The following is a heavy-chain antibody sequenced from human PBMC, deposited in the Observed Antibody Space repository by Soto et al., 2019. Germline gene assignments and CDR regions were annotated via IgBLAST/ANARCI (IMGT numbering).Heavy chain of an antibody. CDR2: MTSRGDDL. J-gene: IGHJ3*01. CDR3: AKTFYHEYSRAFDV. V-gene: IGHV3-23*01. CDR1: GFTLSSYA. D-gene: IGHD5-12*01. Sequence: EVQLLESGGDLVQPGGSLRLSCAACGFTLSSYAMSWVRQAPGKGLEWVSGMTSRGDDLYYADTVKGRFTISRDNSKNTLKRQMNGLRAEATAMYYCAKTFYHEYSRAFDVWGHGTLVTFSS.